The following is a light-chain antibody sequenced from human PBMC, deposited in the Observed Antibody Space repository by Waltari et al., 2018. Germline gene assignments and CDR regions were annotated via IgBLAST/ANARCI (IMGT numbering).Light chain of an antibody. J-gene: IGLJ1*01. CDR3: SAYRGSSALV. V-gene: IGLV2-14*01. Sequence: QSALTQPASVSGSPAQSITISCTGTSSDVGAYNYVSWFQQHPGKAPKLLIYEVSNRPSGVSSRFSGSRSGNTAYLTISGLQAEDEADYYCSAYRGSSALVFGTGTKVTVL. CDR2: EVS. CDR1: SSDVGAYNY.